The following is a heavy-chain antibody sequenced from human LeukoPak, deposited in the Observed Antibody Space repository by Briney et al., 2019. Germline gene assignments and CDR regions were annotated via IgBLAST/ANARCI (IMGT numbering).Heavy chain of an antibody. CDR1: GFTFSRHG. Sequence: PGGSLRLSCAPSGFTFSRHGMHWVRQAPGKGLEWEAIISNDGSRKYYAHSVEGRFTISRDNSKNILYLQMDSLRAEDTAVYYCARDRAWNYFDYWGQGTLVTVSS. V-gene: IGHV3-30*03. CDR3: ARDRAWNYFDY. CDR2: ISNDGSRK. J-gene: IGHJ4*02. D-gene: IGHD3-3*01.